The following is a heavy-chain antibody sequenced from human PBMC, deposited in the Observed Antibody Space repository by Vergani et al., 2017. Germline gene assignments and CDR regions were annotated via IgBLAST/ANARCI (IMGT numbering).Heavy chain of an antibody. J-gene: IGHJ3*02. CDR3: ARDLLVSYYGSGSYYNVDAFDI. V-gene: IGHV3-21*01. D-gene: IGHD3-10*01. Sequence: VQLVESGGGVVQPGRSLRLSCAASGFTFSSYSMNWVRQAPGKGLEWVSSISSSSSYIYYADSVKGRFTISRDNAKNSLYLQMNSLRAEDTAVYYCARDLLVSYYGSGSYYNVDAFDIWGQGTMVTVSS. CDR1: GFTFSSYS. CDR2: ISSSSSYI.